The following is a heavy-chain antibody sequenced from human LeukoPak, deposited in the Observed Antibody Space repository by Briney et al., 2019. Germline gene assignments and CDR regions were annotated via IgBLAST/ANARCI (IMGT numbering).Heavy chain of an antibody. D-gene: IGHD5-18*01. J-gene: IGHJ4*02. CDR2: ISGSGGST. V-gene: IGHV3-23*01. CDR3: AKAHVDTTLFDY. Sequence: GGSLRLSCAASGFTFSSYAMSWVSQAPGKGLEWVSAISGSGGSTYYADSVKGRFTISRDNSKNTLYLQMNSLRVEDTAVYYCAKAHVDTTLFDYWGQGTLVTVSS. CDR1: GFTFSSYA.